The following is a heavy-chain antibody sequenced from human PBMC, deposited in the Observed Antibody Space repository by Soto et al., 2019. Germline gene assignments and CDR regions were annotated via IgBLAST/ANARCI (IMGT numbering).Heavy chain of an antibody. CDR1: GASITSDVYY. Sequence: QLQLQESGPGLVKPSETLSLSCTVSGASITSDVYYWVWLRQSPGKGLEWIGTIYYSGSAYYNPSLKSRVTISVDTSKNQFSLNLRSVTATDTAVFYCARRNLGRGADYFDSWGQGIPVTVSS. CDR3: ARRNLGRGADYFDS. CDR2: IYYSGSA. J-gene: IGHJ4*02. D-gene: IGHD3-16*01. V-gene: IGHV4-39*01.